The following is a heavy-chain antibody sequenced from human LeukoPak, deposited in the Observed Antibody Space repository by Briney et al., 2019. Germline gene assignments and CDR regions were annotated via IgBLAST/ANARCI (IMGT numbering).Heavy chain of an antibody. CDR3: ARRAAAGHLDGFDI. V-gene: IGHV3-48*03. CDR1: GFTFSSYP. Sequence: PGRSLRLSCAASGFTFSSYPMNWVRQAPGRGLEWVSYISGSDNTRSYADSVKGRFTISRDNAKSSLSLQMNSLRAEDTAVYYCARRAAAGHLDGFDIWGQGTLITVSS. CDR2: ISGSDNTR. J-gene: IGHJ3*02. D-gene: IGHD6-13*01.